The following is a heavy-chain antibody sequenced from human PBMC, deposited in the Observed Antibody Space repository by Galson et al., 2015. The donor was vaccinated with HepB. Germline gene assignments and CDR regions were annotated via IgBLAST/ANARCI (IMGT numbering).Heavy chain of an antibody. CDR1: GGTFSTYG. J-gene: IGHJ3*02. CDR3: AREAGGSTVVNAFDM. CDR2: IIPIFGTA. D-gene: IGHD4-23*01. Sequence: SVKVSCKASGGTFSTYGFSWVRQAPGQGLEWMGGIIPIFGTANYAKKFQGRVTITADVSTRTAYMELSSLRIEDTAVYYCAREAGGSTVVNAFDMWGQGTMVTVSS. V-gene: IGHV1-69*13.